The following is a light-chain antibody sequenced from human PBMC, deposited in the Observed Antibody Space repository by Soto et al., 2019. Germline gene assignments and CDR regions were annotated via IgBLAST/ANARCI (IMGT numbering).Light chain of an antibody. Sequence: EIVLTQSPATLSFSPGERATLSCRASQSVGNYLAGYQQRPGQAPRLLIYDASNRATGIPARFSGSGSGTDFTLAISSLEPEDCAVYYCQQRGSSPDTFGQGTKLEIK. CDR3: QQRGSSPDT. CDR2: DAS. CDR1: QSVGNY. V-gene: IGKV3-11*01. J-gene: IGKJ2*01.